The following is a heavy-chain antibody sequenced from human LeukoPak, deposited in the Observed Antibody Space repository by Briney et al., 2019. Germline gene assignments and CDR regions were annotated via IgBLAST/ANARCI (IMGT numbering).Heavy chain of an antibody. D-gene: IGHD3-10*01. V-gene: IGHV4-39*01. CDR3: ARRINMVRGVVDY. CDR2: LYYTGST. J-gene: IGHJ4*02. CDR1: GGSISSSSYY. Sequence: SETLSLTCSVSGGSISSSSYYWGWIRQPPGKGLEWIGSLYYTGSTYYNPSLKSRVTISVDTSKKKFSLKLSSVTAADTAVYYCARRINMVRGVVDYWGQGTLVTVSS.